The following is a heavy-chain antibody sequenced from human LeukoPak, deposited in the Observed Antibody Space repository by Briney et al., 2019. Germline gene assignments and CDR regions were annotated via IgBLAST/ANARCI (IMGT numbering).Heavy chain of an antibody. Sequence: GGSLRLSCAASGFSFSSYWMSWVRQTPENGLEFVGNIDRDGGVRNYMDSLRGRCTISRDNDKKSLYLEINSLRADDTAVYYCARDPGSSAFDLWGRGALVTVSS. CDR3: ARDPGSSAFDL. D-gene: IGHD1-7*01. V-gene: IGHV3-7*01. CDR1: GFSFSSYW. J-gene: IGHJ4*02. CDR2: IDRDGGVR.